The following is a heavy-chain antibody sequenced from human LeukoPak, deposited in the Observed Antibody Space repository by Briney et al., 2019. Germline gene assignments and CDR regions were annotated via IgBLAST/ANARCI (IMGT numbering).Heavy chain of an antibody. Sequence: PSETLSLTCTVSGGSISSYYWSWIRQPPGKGLEWIGYIYYSGSTNYNPSLKSRVTISVDTSKNQFSLKLSSVTAADTAVYYCARSGKYCSGGSCYWTLFDYWGQGTLVTVSS. CDR2: IYYSGST. CDR3: ARSGKYCSGGSCYWTLFDY. D-gene: IGHD2-15*01. V-gene: IGHV4-59*01. CDR1: GGSISSYY. J-gene: IGHJ4*02.